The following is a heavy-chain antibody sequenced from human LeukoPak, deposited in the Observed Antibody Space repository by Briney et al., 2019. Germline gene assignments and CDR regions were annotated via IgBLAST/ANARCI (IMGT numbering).Heavy chain of an antibody. J-gene: IGHJ4*02. CDR1: GGSISSSNYY. CDR2: VYYYGST. D-gene: IGHD3-22*01. CDR3: ARIYSSSAQGYSDY. Sequence: PSETLSLTCTVSGGSISSSNYYWGWIRQPPGKGLEWIGSVYYYGSTYYNPSLKSRVTISVDTSKNQFSLKLTSVTAADTAVYYCARIYSSSAQGYSDYWGQGTLLTVSS. V-gene: IGHV4-39*01.